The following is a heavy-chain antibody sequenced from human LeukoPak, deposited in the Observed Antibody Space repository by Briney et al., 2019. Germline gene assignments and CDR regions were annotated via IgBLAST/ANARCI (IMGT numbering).Heavy chain of an antibody. V-gene: IGHV4-30-4*08. CDR2: IYYSGST. Sequence: PSQTLSLTCTVSGGSISSGSYYWSWIRQPPGKGLEWIGYIYYSGSTYYNPSLKSRVTISVDTSKHQFSLKLSSVTAAEPAVYYCARAGATVPTRFIHYWGQGTLVTVSS. CDR1: GGSISSGSYY. CDR3: ARAGATVPTRFIHY. D-gene: IGHD4-11*01. J-gene: IGHJ4*02.